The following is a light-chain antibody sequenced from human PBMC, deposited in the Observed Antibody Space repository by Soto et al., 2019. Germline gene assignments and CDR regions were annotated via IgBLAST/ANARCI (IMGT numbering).Light chain of an antibody. CDR1: QALSNY. CDR2: SAS. CDR3: QQLSRYPLT. J-gene: IGKJ4*01. V-gene: IGKV1-9*01. Sequence: IQLTQSPSVLSASVGDTVTITCRASQALSNYLAWYQQKPGKAPDLLIYSASTLQSGVPSRFSGSGSETEFSLTIRALQPEDFATYYCQQLSRYPLTFGGGTKADIK.